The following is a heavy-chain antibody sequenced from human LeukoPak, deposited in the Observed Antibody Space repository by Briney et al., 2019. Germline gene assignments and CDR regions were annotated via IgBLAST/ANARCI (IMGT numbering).Heavy chain of an antibody. CDR2: IRSKGDNHAT. CDR1: GFTFSGSA. V-gene: IGHV3-73*01. D-gene: IGHD4-17*01. J-gene: IGHJ4*02. Sequence: GGALKLSCEAPGFTFSGSAIHWVRQASGKGLEWIGRIRSKGDNHATAYAASVEDRFTISRNDSTNTAYLQMNRLTTDDTGMYYCTRPTVATNSWGQGTLVTVSS. CDR3: TRPTVATNS.